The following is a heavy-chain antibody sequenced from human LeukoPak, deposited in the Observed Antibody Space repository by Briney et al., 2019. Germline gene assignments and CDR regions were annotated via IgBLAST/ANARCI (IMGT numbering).Heavy chain of an antibody. J-gene: IGHJ4*02. CDR1: GGSFSGYY. CDR2: INHSGST. D-gene: IGHD5-12*01. V-gene: IGHV4-34*01. CDR3: ARGSLMSIVATIYDY. Sequence: SETLSLTCAVYGGSFSGYYLSWIRQPPGQGLEWSGEINHSGSTTYNPSLKSRVTISVDTSKNQFSLKLSSVTAADTAVYYCARGSLMSIVATIYDYWGQGTLVTVSS.